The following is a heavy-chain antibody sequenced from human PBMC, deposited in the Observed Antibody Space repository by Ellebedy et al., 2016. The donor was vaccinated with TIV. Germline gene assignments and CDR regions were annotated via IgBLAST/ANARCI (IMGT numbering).Heavy chain of an antibody. V-gene: IGHV3-7*03. CDR2: INPDGSAK. D-gene: IGHD6-6*01. CDR3: ARDATPYSSSSYYYYGMNV. J-gene: IGHJ6*02. CDR1: GFSFSSYC. Sequence: GESLKISXAASGFSFSSYCMTWVRQAPGKGLEWVANINPDGSAKYYVDSLKGRFSISRNNAKNSVSLQLNSLRAEDTAVYYCARDATPYSSSSYYYYGMNVWGQGTTVTVSS.